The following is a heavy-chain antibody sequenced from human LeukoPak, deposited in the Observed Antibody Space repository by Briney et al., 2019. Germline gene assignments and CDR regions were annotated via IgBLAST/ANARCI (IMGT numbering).Heavy chain of an antibody. V-gene: IGHV1-18*01. J-gene: IGHJ4*02. D-gene: IGHD3-10*01. CDR2: ISAYNGNT. CDR3: ARDSGLLWFGEPLYYFDY. Sequence: ASVKVSCKASGYTFTSYGISWVRQAPGQGLEWMGWISAYNGNTNYAQKLQGRVTMTTDTSTSTAYMELRSLRSDDTAVYYCARDSGLLWFGEPLYYFDYWGQGTLVTVSS. CDR1: GYTFTSYG.